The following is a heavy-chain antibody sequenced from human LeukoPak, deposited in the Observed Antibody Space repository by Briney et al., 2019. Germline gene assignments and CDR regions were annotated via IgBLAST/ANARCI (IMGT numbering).Heavy chain of an antibody. CDR3: ARGGYFDY. Sequence: SETLSLTCTVSGGSISSYYWSWIRQPPGKGLEWIGYIYYSGSTINNPSLMSRVTMSVDTSENQFSLKLSSVTAADTAVYYCARGGYFDYWGPGTLVTVSS. J-gene: IGHJ4*02. D-gene: IGHD2-15*01. CDR2: IYYSGST. V-gene: IGHV4-59*12. CDR1: GGSISSYY.